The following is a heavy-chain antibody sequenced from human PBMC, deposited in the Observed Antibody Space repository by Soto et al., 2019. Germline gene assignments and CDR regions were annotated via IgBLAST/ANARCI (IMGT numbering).Heavy chain of an antibody. CDR2: IYYTGFN. J-gene: IGHJ4*02. CDR3: ARDQYSFHLD. D-gene: IGHD2-15*01. CDR1: GASINSSY. Sequence: SETLSLTCTVSGASINSSYWSWIRQPPGKGLEWIGYIYYTGFNNYNPSLKSRVTISVDTSKNQFSLKLTSVTAADTAVYYCARDQYSFHLDWGQGTLVTVSS. V-gene: IGHV4-59*01.